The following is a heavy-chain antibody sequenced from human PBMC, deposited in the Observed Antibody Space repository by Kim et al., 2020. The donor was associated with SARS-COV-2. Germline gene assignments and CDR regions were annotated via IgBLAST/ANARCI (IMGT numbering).Heavy chain of an antibody. V-gene: IGHV3-30*02. Sequence: YYADSVKGRFIISRDNSSNTLHLQMNSLRPEDTALYYCATGYYYESSSYDYWGQGTPVTVSS. J-gene: IGHJ4*02. CDR3: ATGYYYESSSYDY. D-gene: IGHD3-22*01.